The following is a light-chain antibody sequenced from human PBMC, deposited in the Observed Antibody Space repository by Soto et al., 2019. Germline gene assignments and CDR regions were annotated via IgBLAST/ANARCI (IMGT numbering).Light chain of an antibody. CDR1: QSVSSSY. CDR3: QQYGSSPTYT. CDR2: GAS. J-gene: IGKJ2*01. Sequence: EIVLTQSPGTLPLSPGERATLSCRASQSVSSSYLAWYQQKPGQAPRLLIYGASSSATGIPDRFSGSGSGTDFTLTISRLEPEDFAVYYRQQYGSSPTYTFGHGTKLEIK. V-gene: IGKV3-20*01.